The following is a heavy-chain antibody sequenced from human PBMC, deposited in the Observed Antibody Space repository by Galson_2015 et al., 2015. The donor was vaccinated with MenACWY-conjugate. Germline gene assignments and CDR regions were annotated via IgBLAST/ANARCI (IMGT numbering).Heavy chain of an antibody. V-gene: IGHV3-30*18. J-gene: IGHJ6*03. Sequence: SLRLSCAASGFTFRRFGMHWVRQAPGKGLEWMAVISYDGSNESYADSVKDRFTISRDNSKNTLYLQMNSLRADDTAVYYCAKDWSVPYSTISYYFYMDVWGKGTTVTVSS. CDR1: GFTFRRFG. D-gene: IGHD5-18*01. CDR2: ISYDGSNE. CDR3: AKDWSVPYSTISYYFYMDV.